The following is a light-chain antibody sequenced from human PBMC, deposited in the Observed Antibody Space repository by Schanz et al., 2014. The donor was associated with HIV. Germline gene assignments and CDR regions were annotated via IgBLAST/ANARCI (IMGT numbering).Light chain of an antibody. CDR2: DNN. CDR3: GTWDNSLSAGGV. J-gene: IGLJ1*01. Sequence: QSVLTQPPSVSAAPGQKVTISCSGSSSNIGNNYVSWYQHLPGTAPKLLIYDNNKRPSGIPDRFSASKSGTSATLGISGLQTGDEAEYYCGTWDNSLSAGGVFGTGTKLTVL. V-gene: IGLV1-51*01. CDR1: SSNIGNNY.